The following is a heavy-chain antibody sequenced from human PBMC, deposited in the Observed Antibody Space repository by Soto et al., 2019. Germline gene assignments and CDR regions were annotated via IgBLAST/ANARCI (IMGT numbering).Heavy chain of an antibody. V-gene: IGHV1-18*01. Sequence: QVQLVQSGAEVKKPGASVTVSCKASGYTFTTYGVSWVRQAPGQGLEWLGWINGYNGNAKYAENLQGRVTMTTDTSTSTAYMELRSLRSDDTAVYYCARMGDVPYYYYGMDVLGQGTTVTVSS. D-gene: IGHD3-16*01. CDR1: GYTFTTYG. CDR3: ARMGDVPYYYYGMDV. CDR2: INGYNGNA. J-gene: IGHJ6*02.